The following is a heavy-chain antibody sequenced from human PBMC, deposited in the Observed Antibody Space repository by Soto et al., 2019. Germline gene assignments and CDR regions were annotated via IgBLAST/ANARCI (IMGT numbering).Heavy chain of an antibody. CDR2: FDPDDGET. J-gene: IGHJ4*02. D-gene: IGHD5-12*01. CDR3: ATDPLVSGYDFAIDY. V-gene: IGHV1-24*01. CDR1: GYTLTELS. Sequence: ASVKVSCKVSGYTLTELSMHWVRQAPGKGLEWMGGFDPDDGETIYAQKFQGRVTMTEDTSTDTAYMELSSLRSEDTAVYYCATDPLVSGYDFAIDYWGQGTLVTVSS.